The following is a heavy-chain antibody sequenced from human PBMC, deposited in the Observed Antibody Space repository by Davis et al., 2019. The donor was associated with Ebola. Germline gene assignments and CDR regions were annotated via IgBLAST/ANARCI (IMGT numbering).Heavy chain of an antibody. V-gene: IGHV3-64*01. CDR2: ISTNGGST. D-gene: IGHD2-21*02. CDR3: ARGGMVTATQFDY. Sequence: GESLKIPCAASGFTFSDYYMSWIRQAPGKGLEYVSAISTNGGSTYYANSVKGRFTISRDNSKNTLYLQMGSLRAEDMAVYYCARGGMVTATQFDYWGQGTLVTVSS. J-gene: IGHJ4*02. CDR1: GFTFSDYY.